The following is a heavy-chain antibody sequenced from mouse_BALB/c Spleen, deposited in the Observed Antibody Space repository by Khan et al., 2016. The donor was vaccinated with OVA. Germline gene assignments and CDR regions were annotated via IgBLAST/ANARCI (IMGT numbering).Heavy chain of an antibody. CDR2: IYPGSDNA. Sequence: QVQLKESGPELVKPGASVKMSCKASGYTFTYYVITWVKQRTGQGLEWIGEIYPGSDNAYYNERLKGQATLTADQSSNTTHMQLSSLTSEDSAVYFCARGDGYYVYCDYWGQGTTLTVSS. CDR3: ARGDGYYVYCDY. J-gene: IGHJ2*01. D-gene: IGHD2-3*01. CDR1: GYTFTYYV. V-gene: IGHV1-77*01.